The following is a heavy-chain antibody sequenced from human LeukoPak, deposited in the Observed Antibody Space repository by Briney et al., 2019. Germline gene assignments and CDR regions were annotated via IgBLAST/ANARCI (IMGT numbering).Heavy chain of an antibody. D-gene: IGHD3-22*01. J-gene: IGHJ5*02. CDR1: GFAFSSFA. CDR3: ARNYDSSGYSWFDP. Sequence: GGSLRLSCAASGFAFSSFAMHWVRQAPGKGLEWVSLISYDGITEDYSDSVKGRFTISRDNAKNSLYLQMNSLRAEDTALYYCARNYDSSGYSWFDPWGQGTLVTVSS. V-gene: IGHV3-30*04. CDR2: ISYDGITE.